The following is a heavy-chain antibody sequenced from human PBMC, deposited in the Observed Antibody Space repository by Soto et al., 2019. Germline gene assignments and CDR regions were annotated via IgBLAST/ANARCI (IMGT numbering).Heavy chain of an antibody. CDR2: ISSNGGST. Sequence: EVQLVESGGGLVQPGGSLRLSCAASGFTFSSYAMHWVRQAPGKGLEYVSAISSNGGSTYYANSVKGRFTISRDNSKNTLYLQMGSLRAEDMAVYYCATQKIQTTVTTRGYYCDYWGQGTLVTVSS. D-gene: IGHD4-17*01. V-gene: IGHV3-64*01. J-gene: IGHJ4*02. CDR3: ATQKIQTTVTTRGYYCDY. CDR1: GFTFSSYA.